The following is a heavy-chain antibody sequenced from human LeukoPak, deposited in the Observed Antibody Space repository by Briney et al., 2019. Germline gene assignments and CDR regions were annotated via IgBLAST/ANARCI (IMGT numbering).Heavy chain of an antibody. CDR2: INSDGSST. CDR1: GFSFSSYW. CDR3: VLFSRAVGATTEVDY. Sequence: GGSLRLSCAASGFSFSSYWMHWVRRTPGKGLVWVSRINSDGSSTSYADSVKGRFTISRDNAKNTLYLQMNSLRTEDTAVYLCVLFSRAVGATTEVDYWGQGTLVTVSS. V-gene: IGHV3-74*01. D-gene: IGHD1-26*01. J-gene: IGHJ4*02.